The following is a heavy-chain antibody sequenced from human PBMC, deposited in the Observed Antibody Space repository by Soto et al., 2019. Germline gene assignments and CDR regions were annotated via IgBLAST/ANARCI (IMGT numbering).Heavy chain of an antibody. V-gene: IGHV1-69*08. D-gene: IGHD5-12*01. CDR1: GGTFSTST. CDR3: ARDLTIGSTYSVYDVIDS. Sequence: QVQLVQSGAEVKKPGSSVKVSCKASGGTFSTSTFTWVRQAPGQGLEWMGRTIPLLNVADYAQDFQGRVTTTADKPTRTDYMEMTSLKSKDTAVYYCARDLTIGSTYSVYDVIDSWGQGTLVTVSA. J-gene: IGHJ4*02. CDR2: TIPLLNVA.